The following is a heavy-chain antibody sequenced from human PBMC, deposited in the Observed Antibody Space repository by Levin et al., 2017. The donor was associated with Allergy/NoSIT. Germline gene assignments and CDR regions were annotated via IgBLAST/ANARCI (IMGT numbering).Heavy chain of an antibody. CDR2: ITDSSTTI. CDR3: ARAQYNHYHYGMDV. V-gene: IGHV3-48*02. D-gene: IGHD1-14*01. J-gene: IGHJ6*02. CDR1: GFTFRTYA. Sequence: LSLTCAASGFTFRTYAMNWVRRPPGKGLEWVSYITDSSTTIYYADSVKGRFTISRDNAKNSLFLQMNSLRDEDTAVYYCARAQYNHYHYGMDVWGQGTTVTVSS.